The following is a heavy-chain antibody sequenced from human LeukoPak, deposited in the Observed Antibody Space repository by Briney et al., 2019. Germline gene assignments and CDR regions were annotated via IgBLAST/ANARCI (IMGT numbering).Heavy chain of an antibody. J-gene: IGHJ4*02. D-gene: IGHD1-26*01. CDR2: INPNSGGT. CDR3: ARSGHEATGYFDY. CDR1: GYTFTGYY. V-gene: IGHV1-2*06. Sequence: GASVKVSCKASGYTFTGYYMHWVRQAPGQGLEWMGRINPNSGGTNYAQKFQGRVTMTRDTSISTAYMELSRLRSDDTAVYYCARSGHEATGYFDYWGQGTLVTVSS.